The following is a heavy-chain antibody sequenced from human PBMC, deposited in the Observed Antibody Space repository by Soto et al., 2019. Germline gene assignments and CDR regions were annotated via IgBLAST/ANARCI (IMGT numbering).Heavy chain of an antibody. Sequence: QVQLVQSGAEVKKPGASVKVSCKASGYTFTDYYMHWVRRAPGQGPEWMGWINPNSGGTYYAQKFQGRVTMTRDTSISTAYMELSGLRSDETAVYYCARDKGSVLHNWFDTWGQGTLVTVSS. J-gene: IGHJ5*02. CDR3: ARDKGSVLHNWFDT. V-gene: IGHV1-2*02. CDR2: INPNSGGT. CDR1: GYTFTDYY.